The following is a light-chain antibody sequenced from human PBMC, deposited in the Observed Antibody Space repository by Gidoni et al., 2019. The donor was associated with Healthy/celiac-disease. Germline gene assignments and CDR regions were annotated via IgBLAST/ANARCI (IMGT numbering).Light chain of an antibody. CDR2: GAS. Sequence: EIVLTQSPGTLSLSPGERANLSCRASQSVSSIYLAWYQQKPGQAPRLRIYGASSRATGIPDRFSGSGSGTDFTLTISRLEPEDFSVYYCQQYGSSLLTFGGGTKVEIK. CDR3: QQYGSSLLT. CDR1: QSVSSIY. J-gene: IGKJ4*01. V-gene: IGKV3-20*01.